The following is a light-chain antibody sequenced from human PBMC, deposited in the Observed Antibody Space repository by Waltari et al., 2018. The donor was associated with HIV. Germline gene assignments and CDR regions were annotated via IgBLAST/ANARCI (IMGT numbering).Light chain of an antibody. J-gene: IGKJ2*01. Sequence: EVVLTQSPGTLSLSPVERATLSCTASQSVSSSYLAWYQQKPGQAPRLLIYGASSRATGIPDSFSGSGSGTDFTLTISRLEPEDFAVYYCQQYGSSPYTFGQGTKLEIK. CDR1: QSVSSSY. V-gene: IGKV3-20*01. CDR3: QQYGSSPYT. CDR2: GAS.